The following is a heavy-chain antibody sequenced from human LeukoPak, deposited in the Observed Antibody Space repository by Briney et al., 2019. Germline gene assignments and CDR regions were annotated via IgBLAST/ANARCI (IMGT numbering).Heavy chain of an antibody. Sequence: GESLKISCKGSGYSFTSYWIGWVRQMPGKGLEWMGIIYPGDSDTRYSPSFQGQVTISADKSISTAYLQWSSLKASDTAMYYCASPPCYDILTGEVFDYWGQGTLVTVSS. CDR3: ASPPCYDILTGEVFDY. V-gene: IGHV5-51*01. CDR2: IYPGDSDT. CDR1: GYSFTSYW. D-gene: IGHD3-9*01. J-gene: IGHJ4*02.